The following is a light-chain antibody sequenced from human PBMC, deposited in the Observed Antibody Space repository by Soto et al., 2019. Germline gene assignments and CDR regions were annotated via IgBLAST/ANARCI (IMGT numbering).Light chain of an antibody. V-gene: IGKV1-5*01. J-gene: IGKJ1*01. Sequence: DIQMTQSPSTLSASVGDRVTITCRASQSISSWLAWYQQKPGKAPKLLIYDASSLESGVPSRFSGSGSGTEFTLTISSLQPDDFATYYCQQYNSYSPWTFCQGPKVEIK. CDR3: QQYNSYSPWT. CDR2: DAS. CDR1: QSISSW.